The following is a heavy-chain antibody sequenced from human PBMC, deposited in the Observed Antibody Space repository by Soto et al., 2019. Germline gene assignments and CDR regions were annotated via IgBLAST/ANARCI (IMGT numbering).Heavy chain of an antibody. CDR1: GYTFTTYV. D-gene: IGHD3-22*01. V-gene: IGHV1-18*01. Sequence: QVQMVQSGAEVKKPGASVKVSCKASGYTFTTYVMTWGRQAPGQGRDWMGWISTYNGNTKYAERIQGRVTMTTDTTTSTADRELRSLRSDDTAVYYCARGPTDYYDDSGNYFLDYWGQGTLVTVSS. J-gene: IGHJ4*02. CDR2: ISTYNGNT. CDR3: ARGPTDYYDDSGNYFLDY.